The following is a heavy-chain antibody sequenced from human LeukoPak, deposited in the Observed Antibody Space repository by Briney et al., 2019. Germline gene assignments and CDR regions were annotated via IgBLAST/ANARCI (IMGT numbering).Heavy chain of an antibody. CDR2: IYPGDSDT. CDR1: GYSFTSYW. J-gene: IGHJ3*02. Sequence: NRGESLKISCKGSGYSFTSYWIGWVRQMPAKGLEWMGIIYPGDSDTRYSPSFQGQVTISADKSISTAYLQWSSLKASDTAMYYCARRHCSSTSCYFDIWGQGTMVTVSS. V-gene: IGHV5-51*01. D-gene: IGHD2-2*01. CDR3: ARRHCSSTSCYFDI.